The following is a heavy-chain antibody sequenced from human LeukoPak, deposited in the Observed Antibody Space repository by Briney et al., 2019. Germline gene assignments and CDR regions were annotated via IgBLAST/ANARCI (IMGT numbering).Heavy chain of an antibody. D-gene: IGHD4-17*01. V-gene: IGHV3-30*18. CDR1: GFTFSSYG. Sequence: GRSLRLSCAASGFTFSSYGMHWVRQAPGKGLEWVAVISYDGSNKYYADSVKGRFTISRDNSKNTLYLQMNSLRAEDTAVYFCAKDFDTVTTLSCDYWGQGTLVTVSS. CDR2: ISYDGSNK. J-gene: IGHJ4*02. CDR3: AKDFDTVTTLSCDY.